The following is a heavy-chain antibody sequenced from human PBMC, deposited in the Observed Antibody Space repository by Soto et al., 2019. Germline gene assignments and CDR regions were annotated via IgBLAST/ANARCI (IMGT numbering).Heavy chain of an antibody. CDR2: IYYTGTT. V-gene: IGHV4-59*01. Sequence: SAPLSLTCTVSGGSIRSYYWSWIRQPPGKGLEWIGYIYYTGTTNYNPSLKSRVTISGDTSKNQVSLKLNSVTAADTAMYYCARAIDFDSWGQGTLVTVSS. J-gene: IGHJ4*02. CDR3: ARAIDFDS. CDR1: GGSIRSYY.